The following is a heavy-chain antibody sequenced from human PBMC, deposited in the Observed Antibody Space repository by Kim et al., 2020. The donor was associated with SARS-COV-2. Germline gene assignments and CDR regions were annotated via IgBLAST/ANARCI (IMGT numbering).Heavy chain of an antibody. V-gene: IGHV1-69*13. Sequence: SVKVSCKASGGTFSSYAISWVRQAPGQGLEWMGWIIPIFGNANYAQKFQGRVTITADASTSTAYMVLSSLRSEDTAVYYCARALPSPSGGNAFDIWGQGTMVTVSS. CDR2: IIPIFGNA. J-gene: IGHJ3*02. CDR1: GGTFSSYA. D-gene: IGHD3-10*01. CDR3: ARALPSPSGGNAFDI.